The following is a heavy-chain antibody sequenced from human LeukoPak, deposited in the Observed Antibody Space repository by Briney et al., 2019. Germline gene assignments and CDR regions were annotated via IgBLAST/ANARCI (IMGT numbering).Heavy chain of an antibody. J-gene: IGHJ3*02. CDR2: INHSGST. CDR3: ARRSSGYTSDGDAFDI. CDR1: GFTVSSNY. V-gene: IGHV4-34*01. Sequence: GSLRLSCAASGFTVSSNYMSWVRQPPGKGLEWIGEINHSGSTNYNPSLKSRVTISVDTSKNQFSLKLSSVTAADTAVYYCARRSSGYTSDGDAFDIWGQGTMVTVSS. D-gene: IGHD3-22*01.